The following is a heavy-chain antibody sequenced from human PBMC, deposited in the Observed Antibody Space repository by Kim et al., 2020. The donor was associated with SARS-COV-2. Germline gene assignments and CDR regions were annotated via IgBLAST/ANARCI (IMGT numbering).Heavy chain of an antibody. D-gene: IGHD4-4*01. CDR3: ARRPVEMATVGMDV. CDR1: GGSISSSSYY. J-gene: IGHJ6*02. Sequence: SETLSLTCTVSGGSISSSSYYWGWIRQPPGKGLEWIGSIYYSGSTYYNPSLKSRVTISVDTSKNQFSLKLSSVTAADTAVYYCARRPVEMATVGMDVWGQGTTVTVSS. V-gene: IGHV4-39*01. CDR2: IYYSGST.